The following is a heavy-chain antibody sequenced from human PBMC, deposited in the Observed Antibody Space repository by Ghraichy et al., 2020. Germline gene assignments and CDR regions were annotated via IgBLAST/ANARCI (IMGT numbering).Heavy chain of an antibody. V-gene: IGHV4-59*01. J-gene: IGHJ6*03. CDR3: ARESPDIVVVPAARADSNYYYYMDV. CDR2: IYYSGST. D-gene: IGHD2-2*01. Sequence: SETLSLTCTVSGGSISSYYWSWIRQPPGKGLEWIGYIYYSGSTNYNPSLKSRVTISVDTSKNQFSLKLSSVTAADTAVYYCARESPDIVVVPAARADSNYYYYMDVWGKGTTVTVSS. CDR1: GGSISSYY.